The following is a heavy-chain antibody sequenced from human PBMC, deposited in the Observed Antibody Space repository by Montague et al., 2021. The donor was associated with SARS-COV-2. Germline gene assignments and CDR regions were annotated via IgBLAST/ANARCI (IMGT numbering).Heavy chain of an antibody. CDR1: GGSISSGGYY. D-gene: IGHD3-22*01. Sequence: TLSLTCTVSGGSISSGGYYWSWIRQHPGQGLEWIVYIYYSGSTYSSPSLKSRVTISVDTSKNQFSLKLSSVTAADTAVYYCAGVQGITVIVVVIDAFDIWGQGTMVTVSS. CDR2: IYYSGST. CDR3: AGVQGITVIVVVIDAFDI. V-gene: IGHV4-31*03. J-gene: IGHJ3*02.